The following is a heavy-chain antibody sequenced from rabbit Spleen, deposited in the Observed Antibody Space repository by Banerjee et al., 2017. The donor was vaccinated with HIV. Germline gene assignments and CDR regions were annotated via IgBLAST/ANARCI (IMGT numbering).Heavy chain of an antibody. J-gene: IGHJ2*01. CDR1: GFSFSSNW. Sequence: LEESGGGLVKPGGTLTLTCKASGFSFSSNWICWVRQAPGKGLEWIACIDPRDGDTDYANWPKGRFTISKASSTTVTLQMTSLTAADTATYFCARNYVNGFDPGGPGTLVTVS. CDR2: IDPRDGDT. D-gene: IGHD1-1*01. V-gene: IGHV1S45*01. CDR3: ARNYVNGFDP.